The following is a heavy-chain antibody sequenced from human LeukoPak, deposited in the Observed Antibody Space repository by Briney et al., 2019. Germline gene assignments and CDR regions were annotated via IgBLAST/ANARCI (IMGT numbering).Heavy chain of an antibody. D-gene: IGHD6-19*01. CDR2: ISGSGGST. J-gene: IGHJ5*02. V-gene: IGHV3-23*01. CDR3: ARDSSGFSGFDP. Sequence: PGGSLRLSCAASGFTFSSYAMSWVRQAPGKGLEWVSAISGSGGSTYYADSVKGRFTISRDNAKNTLYLQMNSLRAEDTAVYYCARDSSGFSGFDPWGQGTLVTVSS. CDR1: GFTFSSYA.